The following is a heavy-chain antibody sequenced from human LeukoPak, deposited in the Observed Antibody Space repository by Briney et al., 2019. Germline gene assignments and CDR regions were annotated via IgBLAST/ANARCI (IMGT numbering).Heavy chain of an antibody. D-gene: IGHD5-24*01. CDR2: INTNGTVT. CDR1: GFTFSKYW. CDR3: TRDQMNY. Sequence: GGSLRLSCAASGFTFSKYWMLWVRQAPGKGLESVSRINTNGTVTTYADSVKGRFTVSRDNADNTMFLQMNSVRDEDTAMYYCTRDQMNYWGQGTLVTVSS. J-gene: IGHJ4*02. V-gene: IGHV3-74*01.